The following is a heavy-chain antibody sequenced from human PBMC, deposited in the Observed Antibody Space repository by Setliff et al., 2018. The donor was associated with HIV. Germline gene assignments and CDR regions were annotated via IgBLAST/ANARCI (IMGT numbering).Heavy chain of an antibody. D-gene: IGHD3-16*01. V-gene: IGHV1-46*01. CDR1: GYTFTSYY. Sequence: ASVKVSCKASGYTFTSYYMHWVRQAPGQGLEWLGMVNPSGGSTAYAQKFQGRVTMTRDTSTNTVYMDLSGLRSDDTAVYYCARGRTAGYTYNYGYWGQGTLVTVCS. J-gene: IGHJ4*02. CDR2: VNPSGGST. CDR3: ARGRTAGYTYNYGY.